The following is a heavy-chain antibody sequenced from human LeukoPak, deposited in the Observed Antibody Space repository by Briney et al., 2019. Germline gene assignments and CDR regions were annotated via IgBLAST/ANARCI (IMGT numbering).Heavy chain of an antibody. Sequence: GASVKVSCKASGGTFSSYAISWVRQAPGQGLEWMGGIIPIFGTAIYAQKFQGRVTITADESTSTAYMELSSLRSEDTAVYYCARVHRTAAGIFDYWGQGTLVTVSS. V-gene: IGHV1-69*13. CDR1: GGTFSSYA. CDR3: ARVHRTAAGIFDY. J-gene: IGHJ4*02. D-gene: IGHD6-13*01. CDR2: IIPIFGTA.